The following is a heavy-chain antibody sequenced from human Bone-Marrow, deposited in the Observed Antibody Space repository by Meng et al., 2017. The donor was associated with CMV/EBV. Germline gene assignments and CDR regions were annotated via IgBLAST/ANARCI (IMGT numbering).Heavy chain of an antibody. CDR3: ARELGGVLWFGELFYYYYGMDV. Sequence: ASVKVSCKASGYTFTSYDINWVRQATGQGLEWMGWMNPNSGNTGYAQKFQGRVTMTRDTSISTAYMELSRLRSDDTAVYYCARELGGVLWFGELFYYYYGMDVWGQGTTVTVSS. CDR1: GYTFTSYD. CDR2: MNPNSGNT. J-gene: IGHJ6*02. D-gene: IGHD3-10*01. V-gene: IGHV1-8*01.